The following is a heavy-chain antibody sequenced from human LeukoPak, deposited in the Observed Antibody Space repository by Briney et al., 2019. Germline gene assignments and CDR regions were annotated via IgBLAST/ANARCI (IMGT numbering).Heavy chain of an antibody. V-gene: IGHV3-48*03. CDR1: GFTFSSYE. CDR3: ARTSGYYDY. J-gene: IGHJ4*01. Sequence: GGSLRLSCAASGFTFSSYEMNWVRQAPGKGLEWVSYISTSGITIYYADSVKGRFTISRDSAKNSLYLQMNSLRAEDTAVYYCARTSGYYDYWGHGTLVTVSS. CDR2: ISTSGITI. D-gene: IGHD3-22*01.